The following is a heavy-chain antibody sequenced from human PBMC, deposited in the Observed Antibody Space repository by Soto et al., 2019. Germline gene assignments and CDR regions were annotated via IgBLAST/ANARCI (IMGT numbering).Heavy chain of an antibody. V-gene: IGHV4-31*03. Sequence: SETLSLTCTVSGGSISSGGYYWSWIRQHPGKGLEWIGYIYYSGSTYYNPSLKSRVTISVDTSKNQFSLKLSSVTAADTAVYYCAREVYSYGREVDYWGQGTLVTVSS. D-gene: IGHD5-18*01. J-gene: IGHJ4*02. CDR2: IYYSGST. CDR1: GGSISSGGYY. CDR3: AREVYSYGREVDY.